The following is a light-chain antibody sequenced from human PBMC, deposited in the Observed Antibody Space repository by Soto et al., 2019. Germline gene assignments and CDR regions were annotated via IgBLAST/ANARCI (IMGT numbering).Light chain of an antibody. CDR1: QSVTNN. Sequence: EIVMTQSPATLSVSPGERATLSCRASQSVTNNLAWYQQKPGQAPRLLIYDASTRATGIPARFSGSGSGTEFTLTISSLQSEDFAVYYCQQYNDWPFTFGGGTKVEIK. CDR2: DAS. J-gene: IGKJ4*01. CDR3: QQYNDWPFT. V-gene: IGKV3-15*01.